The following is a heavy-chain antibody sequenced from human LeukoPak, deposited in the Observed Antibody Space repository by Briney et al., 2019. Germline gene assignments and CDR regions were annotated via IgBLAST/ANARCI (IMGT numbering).Heavy chain of an antibody. CDR2: ISHDGSNK. Sequence: GRSLRLSCTASVFTFSSYSMHWVRQAPGKGLEWVAVISHDGSNKYYADSVKGRFTISRDNSKNTLYLQMNSLRAEDTAVYYCAKDLGSSSWYGDRFDYWGQGTLVTVSS. CDR3: AKDLGSSSWYGDRFDY. D-gene: IGHD6-13*01. V-gene: IGHV3-30-3*01. J-gene: IGHJ4*02. CDR1: VFTFSSYS.